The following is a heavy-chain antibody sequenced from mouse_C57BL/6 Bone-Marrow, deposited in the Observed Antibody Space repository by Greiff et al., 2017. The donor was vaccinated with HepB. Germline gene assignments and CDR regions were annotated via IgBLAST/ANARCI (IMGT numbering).Heavy chain of an antibody. J-gene: IGHJ4*01. V-gene: IGHV5-12*01. CDR1: GFTFSDYY. CDR2: ISNGGGST. CDR3: ARRDGYSLYAMDY. Sequence: EVQLVESGGGLVQPGGSLKLSCAASGFTFSDYYMYWVRQTPEKRLEWVAYISNGGGSTYYPDTVKGRFTISRDNAKNTLYLQMSRLKSEDTAMYYCARRDGYSLYAMDYWGQGTSVTVSS. D-gene: IGHD2-3*01.